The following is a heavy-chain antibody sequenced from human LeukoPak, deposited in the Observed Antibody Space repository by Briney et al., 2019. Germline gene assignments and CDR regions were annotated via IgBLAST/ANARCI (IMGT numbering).Heavy chain of an antibody. J-gene: IGHJ5*02. D-gene: IGHD1-26*01. CDR3: AREIVGTHKSRFDP. CDR1: GFTFSGRW. Sequence: GGSLRLSCAASGFTFSGRWMSWLRQAPGKGLEWVANINQGGTDKYYVDSVKGRFTISRDNAKNSLYLQMNSLRAEDTAVYYCAREIVGTHKSRFDPWGQGTLVTVSS. CDR2: INQGGTDK. V-gene: IGHV3-7*03.